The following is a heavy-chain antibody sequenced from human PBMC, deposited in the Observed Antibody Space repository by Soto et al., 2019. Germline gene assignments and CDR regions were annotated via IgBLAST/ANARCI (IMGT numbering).Heavy chain of an antibody. D-gene: IGHD3-10*01. Sequence: QAHLEQSGAEVKRPGASVKVSCKASGYTFSDFDINWLRQASGQGPEWMGWMNAKSGDTFFAQRFQGKLNMTSDTSLSTAYMEVGSLTSDDTAMYYCARGNPFTYAGFDVWGQGTTVAVSS. V-gene: IGHV1-8*01. CDR3: ARGNPFTYAGFDV. CDR2: MNAKSGDT. J-gene: IGHJ6*02. CDR1: GYTFSDFD.